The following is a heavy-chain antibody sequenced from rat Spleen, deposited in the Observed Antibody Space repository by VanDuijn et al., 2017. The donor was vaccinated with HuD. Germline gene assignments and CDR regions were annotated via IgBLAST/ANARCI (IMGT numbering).Heavy chain of an antibody. CDR1: GYSITSSYR. D-gene: IGHD1-2*01. CDR2: INSAGTT. CDR3: ASLYSSYSLYYFDY. J-gene: IGHJ2*01. V-gene: IGHV3-3*01. Sequence: EVQLQESGPGLVTPSQSLSLTCSVTGYSITSSYRWNWIRKFPGNKLEWRGYINSAGTTNDNPSLKSRISITRDTSKNQFFLQVNSVTTEDTATYYCASLYSSYSLYYFDYWGQGVMVTVSS.